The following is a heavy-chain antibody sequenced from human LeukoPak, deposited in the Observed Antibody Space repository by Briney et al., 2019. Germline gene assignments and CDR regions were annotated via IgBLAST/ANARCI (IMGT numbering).Heavy chain of an antibody. J-gene: IGHJ3*02. D-gene: IGHD2-15*01. CDR3: AKDRSMVAATSAFDI. CDR1: GFTFSSFA. CDR2: ISGSSGST. Sequence: GGSLRLSCAASGFTFSSFAMSWVRQAPGKGLEWVSVISGSSGSTYYADSVQGRFTISRDNSKNTLYLQLNSLRAEDTAVYYCAKDRSMVAATSAFDIWGQGTMVTVSS. V-gene: IGHV3-23*01.